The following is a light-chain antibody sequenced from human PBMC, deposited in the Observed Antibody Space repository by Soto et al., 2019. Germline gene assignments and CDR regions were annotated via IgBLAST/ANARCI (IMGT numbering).Light chain of an antibody. Sequence: EIVMTQSPAILSVSPGERATLSCRASQSVGSNLAWYQQKPGQAPRLLIYGASTRATGIPARFSGSGSGTDFTLTISSLEPEDFAVYYCQQRSNWPLTFGGGTKVDIK. CDR1: QSVGSN. CDR2: GAS. J-gene: IGKJ4*01. V-gene: IGKV3-11*01. CDR3: QQRSNWPLT.